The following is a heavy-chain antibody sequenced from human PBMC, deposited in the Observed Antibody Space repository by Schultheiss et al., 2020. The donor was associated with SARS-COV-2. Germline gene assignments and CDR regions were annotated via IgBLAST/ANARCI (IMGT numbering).Heavy chain of an antibody. Sequence: GGSLRLSCAASGFTFSSYAMSWVRQAPGKGLEWVGRIKSKANSYATAYAASVKGRFTISRDDSKNTAYLQMNSLKTEDTAVYYCTTKALIVVVPAARHYYGMDVWGQGTTVTVSS. D-gene: IGHD2-2*01. CDR1: GFTFSSYA. V-gene: IGHV3-73*01. CDR2: IKSKANSYAT. J-gene: IGHJ6*02. CDR3: TTKALIVVVPAARHYYGMDV.